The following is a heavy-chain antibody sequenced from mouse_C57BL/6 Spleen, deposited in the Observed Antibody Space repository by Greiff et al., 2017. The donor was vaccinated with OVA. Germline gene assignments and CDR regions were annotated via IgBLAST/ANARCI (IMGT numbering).Heavy chain of an antibody. D-gene: IGHD2-2*01. J-gene: IGHJ2*01. V-gene: IGHV5-9*01. Sequence: EVKLMESGGGLVKPGGSLKLSCAASGFTFSSYTMSWVRQTPEKRLEWVATISGGGGNTYYPDSVKGRFTISRDNAKNTLYLQMSSLRSEDTALYYCARRRGGYDVNYFDYWGQGTTLTVSS. CDR1: GFTFSSYT. CDR2: ISGGGGNT. CDR3: ARRRGGYDVNYFDY.